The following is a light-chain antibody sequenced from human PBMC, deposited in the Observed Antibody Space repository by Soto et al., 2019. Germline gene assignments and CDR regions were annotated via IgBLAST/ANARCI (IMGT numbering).Light chain of an antibody. CDR2: GAS. V-gene: IGKV3-20*01. CDR1: QSVSSSY. J-gene: IGKJ4*01. Sequence: EIVLTQALGTLSLCPGERATLSCRASQSVSSSYLAWYQQKPGQAPRLLIYGASSRATGIPDRFSGSGSGTDFRLTIRKREPEDVSVQYYQRYGSAPVSFGGGTKVDIK. CDR3: QRYGSAPVS.